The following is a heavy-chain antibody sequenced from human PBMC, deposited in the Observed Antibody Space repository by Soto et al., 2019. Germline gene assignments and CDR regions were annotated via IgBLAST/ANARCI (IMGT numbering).Heavy chain of an antibody. Sequence: SVKVSCKASGYPFTSNGINWVRQAPGQGLVWMGWNSAYARNTNYAQKLKGRVTMTTDTSTSTAYMELRSLRSDETAVYDGAGDGLTVAAFDCWGRASLGIVAS. J-gene: IGHJ4*02. D-gene: IGHD4-17*01. CDR3: AGDGLTVAAFDC. V-gene: IGHV1-18*04. CDR2: NSAYARNT. CDR1: GYPFTSNG.